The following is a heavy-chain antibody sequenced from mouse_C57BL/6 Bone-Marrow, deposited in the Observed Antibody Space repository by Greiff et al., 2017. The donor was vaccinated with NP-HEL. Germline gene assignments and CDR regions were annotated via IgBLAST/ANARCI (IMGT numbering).Heavy chain of an antibody. J-gene: IGHJ1*03. CDR3: ARHDYGISYWYFDV. CDR2: ISSGGSYT. CDR1: VFPFTSYV. Sequence: LLESVPSFFMPCSSLTLSCAASVFPFTSYVLSCVRPTPVNSLDWVATISSGGSYTYYPDSVKVRFTISKDNAKNTLYLQMSSLKSEDTAMYYCARHDYGISYWYFDVWGTGTTVTVSS. D-gene: IGHD1-1*01. V-gene: IGHV5-6*01.